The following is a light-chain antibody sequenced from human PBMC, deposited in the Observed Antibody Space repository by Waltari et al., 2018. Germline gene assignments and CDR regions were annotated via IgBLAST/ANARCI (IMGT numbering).Light chain of an antibody. CDR1: TSDIGRYNH. CDR2: EVT. V-gene: IGLV2-14*01. Sequence: VSGSPGQSITISCTGTTSDIGRYNHVSWYQQHPGKAPKLVISEVTDRPPGISARFSGSKSGNTASLTISGLQADDEAHYYCSSHSSTTSLWVFGGGTELTVL. J-gene: IGLJ3*02. CDR3: SSHSSTTSLWV.